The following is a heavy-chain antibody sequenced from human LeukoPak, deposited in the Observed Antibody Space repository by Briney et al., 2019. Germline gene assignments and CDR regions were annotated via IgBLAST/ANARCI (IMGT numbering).Heavy chain of an antibody. D-gene: IGHD3-10*01. J-gene: IGHJ4*02. CDR3: ARDRAVGDLVLDY. V-gene: IGHV4-31*03. CDR2: IYDYGSP. Sequence: PSETLSLTCTVSGFSFRSSGYYWTWIRQHPGKGLEWIGYIYDYGSPYYNPSLRSRLTISIDTSKNQFSLRLTSVTAADTAVYYCARDRAVGDLVLDYWGQGILVTVSP. CDR1: GFSFRSSGYY.